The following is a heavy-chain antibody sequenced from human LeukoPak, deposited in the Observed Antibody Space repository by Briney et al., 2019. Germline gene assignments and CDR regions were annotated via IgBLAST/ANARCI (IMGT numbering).Heavy chain of an antibody. V-gene: IGHV1-18*01. CDR3: ARIDSSSCHHY. D-gene: IGHD6-13*01. Sequence: GASVTVSFKASGYTFTIYGISWVRQAPGQGLEWMGWISAYNGNTNYAQKLQGRVTMTTDTSTSTAYMELRSLRSDDTAVYYCARIDSSSCHHYWGQGTLVTVSS. CDR2: ISAYNGNT. J-gene: IGHJ4*02. CDR1: GYTFTIYG.